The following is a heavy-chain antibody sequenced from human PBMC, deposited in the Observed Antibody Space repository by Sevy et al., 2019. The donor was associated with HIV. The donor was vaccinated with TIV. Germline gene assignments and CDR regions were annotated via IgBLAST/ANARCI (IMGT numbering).Heavy chain of an antibody. CDR1: GFTFSTYE. J-gene: IGHJ4*02. Sequence: PGGSLRLSCTASGFTFSTYEMNWVRQAPGKGLEWVSYISNSGNTIYYSDSVKGRFTISRDNAKNSLYLQMNSLRAADTAVYYCARDLPPSATTVAHFDYWGRGTLVTVSS. CDR3: ARDLPPSATTVAHFDY. D-gene: IGHD4-17*01. V-gene: IGHV3-48*03. CDR2: ISNSGNTI.